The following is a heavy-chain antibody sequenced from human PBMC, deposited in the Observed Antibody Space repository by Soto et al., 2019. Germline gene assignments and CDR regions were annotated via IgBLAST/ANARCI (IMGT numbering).Heavy chain of an antibody. V-gene: IGHV4-39*01. CDR1: GGSISSSSYY. Sequence: SETLSLTCTVSGGSISSSSYYWGWIRQPPGKGLEWIGSIYYSGSTYYNPSLKSRVTISVDTSKNQFSLKLSSVTAADTAVYYCASSSGWYRTVLSAFDIWGQGTMVTVSS. CDR2: IYYSGST. D-gene: IGHD6-19*01. J-gene: IGHJ3*02. CDR3: ASSSGWYRTVLSAFDI.